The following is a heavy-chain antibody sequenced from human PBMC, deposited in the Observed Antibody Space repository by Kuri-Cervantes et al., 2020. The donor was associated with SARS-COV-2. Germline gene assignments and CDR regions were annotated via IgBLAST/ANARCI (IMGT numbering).Heavy chain of an antibody. J-gene: IGHJ4*02. CDR3: ARGGPITIFGVVTKRFDY. CDR2: IIPIFGTA. Sequence: SVKVSCKASGGTFSSYAISWVRQAPGQGLEWMGGIIPIFGTANYAQKFQGRVTITADESTSTAYMELSRLRSDDTAVYYCARGGPITIFGVVTKRFDYWGQGTLVTVSS. D-gene: IGHD3-3*01. V-gene: IGHV1-69*13. CDR1: GGTFSSYA.